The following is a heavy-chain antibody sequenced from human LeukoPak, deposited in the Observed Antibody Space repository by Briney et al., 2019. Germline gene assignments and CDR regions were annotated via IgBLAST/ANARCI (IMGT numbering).Heavy chain of an antibody. CDR3: ARDLGSAARDYYYYGMDV. J-gene: IGHJ6*02. V-gene: IGHV1-69*13. CDR2: IIPIFGTA. Sequence: SVKVPCKASGGTFSSYAISWVRQAPGQGLEWMGGIIPIFGTANYAQKFQGRVTITADESTSTAYMELSSLRSEDTAVYYCARDLGSAARDYYYYGMDVWGQGTTVTVSS. D-gene: IGHD2-2*01. CDR1: GGTFSSYA.